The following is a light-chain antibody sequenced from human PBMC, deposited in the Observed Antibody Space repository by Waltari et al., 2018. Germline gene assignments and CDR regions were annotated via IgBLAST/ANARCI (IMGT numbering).Light chain of an antibody. J-gene: IGKJ1*01. CDR2: QAS. V-gene: IGKV1-5*03. CDR1: QSISSW. Sequence: DIQMTQSPSTLSASVGDRVPITCRASQSISSWLAWYQQKQGKPPKLLIYQASSLESGVPSRFSGNRSGTEFTLTISSLQPDDFATYYCQQYNSYSWTFGQGTKVEIK. CDR3: QQYNSYSWT.